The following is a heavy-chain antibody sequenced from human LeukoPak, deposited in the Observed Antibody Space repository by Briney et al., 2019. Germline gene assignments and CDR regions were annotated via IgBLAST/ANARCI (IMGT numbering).Heavy chain of an antibody. D-gene: IGHD1-26*01. CDR3: ARAPGIVGATSDFDY. J-gene: IGHJ4*02. CDR1: GYTFTSYY. CDR2: INPSGGST. Sequence: ASVKVSCKASGYTFTSYYMHWVRQAPGQGLEWMGIINPSGGSTSYAQKFQGRVTMTRDTSTSTVYMELSGLRSEDTAVYYCARAPGIVGATSDFDYWGQGTLVTVSS. V-gene: IGHV1-46*01.